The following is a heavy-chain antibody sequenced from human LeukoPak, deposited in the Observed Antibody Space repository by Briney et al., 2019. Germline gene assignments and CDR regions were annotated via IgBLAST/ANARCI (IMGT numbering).Heavy chain of an antibody. D-gene: IGHD2-2*01. J-gene: IGHJ4*02. Sequence: SETLSLTCTVSGGSISSSTYYWGWVRQPPGRGLEWVGSINYSGSTYYNPSLKSRVTISLDTPKNQFSLKLSSVTAADTAVYYCARRCSSTSCYVDYWGQGTLVTVSS. CDR1: GGSISSSTYY. CDR3: ARRCSSTSCYVDY. CDR2: INYSGST. V-gene: IGHV4-39*01.